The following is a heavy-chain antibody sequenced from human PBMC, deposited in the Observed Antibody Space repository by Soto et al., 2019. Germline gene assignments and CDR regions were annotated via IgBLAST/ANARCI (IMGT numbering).Heavy chain of an antibody. CDR2: ISAYNGNT. J-gene: IGHJ4*02. D-gene: IGHD4-17*01. CDR1: GYTFTSYG. Sequence: GASVKVSCKASGYTFTSYGISWVRQAPGQGLEWMGWISAYNGNTNYAQKLQGRVTMTTDTSTSTAYMELRSLRSDDTAVYYCARDQVGITSMVPTVYWGQGTLVTVSS. V-gene: IGHV1-18*04. CDR3: ARDQVGITSMVPTVY.